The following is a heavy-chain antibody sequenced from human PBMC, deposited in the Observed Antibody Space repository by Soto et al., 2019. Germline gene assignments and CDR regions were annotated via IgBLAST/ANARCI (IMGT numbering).Heavy chain of an antibody. CDR1: GFTFSSYG. Sequence: LRLSCAASGFTFSSYGMHWVRQAPGKGLEWVAVIWYDGSNKYYADSVKGRFTISRDNSKNTLYLQMNSLRAEDTAVYYCARDQIGSYYINYYYGMDVWGQGTTVTVSS. D-gene: IGHD1-26*01. V-gene: IGHV3-33*01. J-gene: IGHJ6*02. CDR3: ARDQIGSYYINYYYGMDV. CDR2: IWYDGSNK.